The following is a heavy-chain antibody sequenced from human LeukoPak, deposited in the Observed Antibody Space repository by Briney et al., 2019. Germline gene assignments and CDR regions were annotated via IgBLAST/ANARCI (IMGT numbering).Heavy chain of an antibody. V-gene: IGHV3-23*01. CDR3: AKGSAVVVVAATVLDY. CDR1: GFTFSSYG. D-gene: IGHD2-15*01. CDR2: ISGSGGKT. J-gene: IGHJ4*02. Sequence: AGGSLRLSCAASGFTFSSYGMSWVRQAPGKGLEWVSGISGSGGKTDYADSVKGRFTISRDNSKNTLYLQMNSLRAEDTAVYYCAKGSAVVVVAATVLDYWGQGTLVTVSS.